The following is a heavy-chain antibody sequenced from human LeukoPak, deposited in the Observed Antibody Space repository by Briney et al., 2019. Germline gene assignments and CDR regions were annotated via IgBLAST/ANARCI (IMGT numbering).Heavy chain of an antibody. Sequence: PSETLSLTCTVSGGSIGTYYWSWIRQPPGKGLEWIGYIYYSGSTNYNPSLKSRVTISVDTSKNQFSLKLSSVTAADTAVYYCARHSKYYDSSGYPQRNYYFDYWGQGTLVTVSS. D-gene: IGHD3-22*01. J-gene: IGHJ4*02. V-gene: IGHV4-59*08. CDR3: ARHSKYYDSSGYPQRNYYFDY. CDR1: GGSIGTYY. CDR2: IYYSGST.